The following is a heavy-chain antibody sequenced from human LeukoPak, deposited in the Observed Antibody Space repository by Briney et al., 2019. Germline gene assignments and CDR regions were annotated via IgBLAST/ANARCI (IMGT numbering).Heavy chain of an antibody. CDR1: GFTFSSFW. J-gene: IGHJ4*02. CDR3: ARDGGGWTYFDY. CDR2: IKQDGSEK. V-gene: IGHV3-7*04. D-gene: IGHD6-19*01. Sequence: GGSLRLSCAASGFTFSSFWMAWVRQALGKGLEWVANIKQDGSEKYYVDSVKGRFTISRDNAKTSVSLQMNSLRADDTAVYYCARDGGGWTYFDYWGQGSPVTVSS.